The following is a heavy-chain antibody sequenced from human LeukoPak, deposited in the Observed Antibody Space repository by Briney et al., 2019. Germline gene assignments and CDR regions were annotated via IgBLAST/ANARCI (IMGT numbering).Heavy chain of an antibody. V-gene: IGHV3-7*04. CDR3: ARVLLIPSYAFDI. CDR1: GFTFGNYW. CDR2: IKQDGSEK. D-gene: IGHD2/OR15-2a*01. Sequence: PGGSLRLSCAASGFTFGNYWMTWVRQAPGKGLEWVANIKQDGSEKYYVDSVKGRFTISRDNAKNSLYLQMNSLRAEDTAVYYCARVLLIPSYAFDIWGQGTMVTVSS. J-gene: IGHJ3*02.